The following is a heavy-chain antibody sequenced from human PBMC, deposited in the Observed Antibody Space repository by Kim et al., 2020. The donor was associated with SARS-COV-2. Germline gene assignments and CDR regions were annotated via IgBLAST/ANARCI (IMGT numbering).Heavy chain of an antibody. Sequence: GGSLRLSCAASGFTFSSYAMSWVRQAPGKGLEWVSGISGSGGSTYYAHSVKGRFTISRDNSKSTLYLQMNSLRAEDTAVYYCAKVRSGSLYYFDYWGQGTLVTVSS. CDR1: GFTFSSYA. D-gene: IGHD3-10*01. J-gene: IGHJ4*02. CDR2: ISGSGGST. CDR3: AKVRSGSLYYFDY. V-gene: IGHV3-23*01.